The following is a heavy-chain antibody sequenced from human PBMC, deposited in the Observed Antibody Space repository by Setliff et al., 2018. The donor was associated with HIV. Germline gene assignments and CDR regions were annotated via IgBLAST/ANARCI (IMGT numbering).Heavy chain of an antibody. CDR2: IYPGDSDT. J-gene: IGHJ4*02. CDR3: ATPISITSGSAFDY. V-gene: IGHV5-51*01. CDR1: EYSFSNYW. Sequence: GESLKISCKGSEYSFSNYWIAWVRQVPGKGLEWMGIIYPGDSDTRYSPSFQGQVTMSADKSISTAYLQWSSLKASDTAIYYCATPISITSGSAFDYWGQGTLVTVSS. D-gene: IGHD2-2*01.